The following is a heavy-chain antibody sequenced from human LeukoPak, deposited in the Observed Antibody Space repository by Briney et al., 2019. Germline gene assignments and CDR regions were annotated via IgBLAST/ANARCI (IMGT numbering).Heavy chain of an antibody. Sequence: GGSLRLSCAASGFTVSDNYMSWVRQAPGKGLEWVSVMYSRGDTYYANSVKGRFTFSRDISKNTLYLQMNGLRTEDTAMYYCASRNHWGQGTLVTVSS. CDR3: ASRNH. CDR2: MYSRGDT. CDR1: GFTVSDNY. V-gene: IGHV3-53*01. J-gene: IGHJ5*02.